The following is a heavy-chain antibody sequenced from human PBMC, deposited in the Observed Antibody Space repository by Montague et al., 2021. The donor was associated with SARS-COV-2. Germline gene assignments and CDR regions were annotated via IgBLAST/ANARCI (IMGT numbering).Heavy chain of an antibody. CDR3: ARHVYDILTGYYTYWYSDL. CDR1: GGSFSGYN. D-gene: IGHD3-9*01. V-gene: IGHV4-34*01. CDR2: INDSGGT. J-gene: IGHJ2*01. Sequence: SETLSLTCAVYGGSFSGYNWGWVRQSPGKGLEWIGQINDSGGTKYNPSLKIRVTISLDTSKNQFSLKLSSVTAADTAVYYCARHVYDILTGYYTYWYSDLWGRGTLVTVSS.